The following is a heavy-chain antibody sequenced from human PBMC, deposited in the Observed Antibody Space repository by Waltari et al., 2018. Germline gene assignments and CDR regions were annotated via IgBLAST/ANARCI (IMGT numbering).Heavy chain of an antibody. Sequence: EVQLVESGGGLVHPGGTLSLSCAASGFTFGTSWMNWVRQAPGRGPEWGANIKPYGSGRSYVDFVRGRFTISRDNAKSSLYLQINSLTVEDTAIYYCARDRGWLQFDYWGQGALVIVSS. J-gene: IGHJ4*02. CDR1: GFTFGTSW. CDR2: IKPYGSGR. CDR3: ARDRGWLQFDY. D-gene: IGHD5-12*01. V-gene: IGHV3-7*04.